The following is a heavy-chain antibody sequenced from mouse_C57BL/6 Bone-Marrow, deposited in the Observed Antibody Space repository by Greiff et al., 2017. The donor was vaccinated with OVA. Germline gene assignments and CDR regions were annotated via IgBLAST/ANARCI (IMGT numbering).Heavy chain of an antibody. J-gene: IGHJ1*03. CDR1: GFSLTSYA. Sequence: VQLQQSGPGLVAPSQRLSITCTVSGFSLTSYAISWVRQPPGKGLEWLGVIWTGGGTNYNSALKSRLSISKDNSKSQVFLKMNSLQTDDTARYYCARKWDYYGSSYGWYFDVWGTGTTVTVSS. CDR2: IWTGGGT. CDR3: ARKWDYYGSSYGWYFDV. D-gene: IGHD1-1*01. V-gene: IGHV2-9-1*01.